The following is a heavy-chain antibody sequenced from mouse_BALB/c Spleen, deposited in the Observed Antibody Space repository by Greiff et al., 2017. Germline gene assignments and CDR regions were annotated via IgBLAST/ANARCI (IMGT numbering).Heavy chain of an antibody. D-gene: IGHD1-2*01. V-gene: IGHV14-4*02. Sequence: EVQVVESGAELVRSGASVKLSCTASGFNIKDYYMHWVKQRPEQGLEWIGWIDPENGDTEYAPKFQGKATMTADTSSNTAYLQLSSLTSEDTAVYYCNPVHYSKRYFDVWGEGTTVTVSS. CDR2: IDPENGDT. CDR3: NPVHYSKRYFDV. CDR1: GFNIKDYY. J-gene: IGHJ1*01.